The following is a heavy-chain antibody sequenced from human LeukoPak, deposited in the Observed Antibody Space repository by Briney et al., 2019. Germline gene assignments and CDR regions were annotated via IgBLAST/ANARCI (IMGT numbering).Heavy chain of an antibody. CDR3: ARDSGSYYAYFDY. CDR2: ISGNGGTT. J-gene: IGHJ4*02. CDR1: GFTFDDYA. Sequence: GGSLRLSCAASGFTFDDYAMHWVRQAPGKGLEWVSLISGNGGTTYYADSVKGRFTISRDNSKNTLYLQMNSLRAEDTAVYYCARDSGSYYAYFDYWGQGTLVTVSS. D-gene: IGHD1-26*01. V-gene: IGHV3-43*02.